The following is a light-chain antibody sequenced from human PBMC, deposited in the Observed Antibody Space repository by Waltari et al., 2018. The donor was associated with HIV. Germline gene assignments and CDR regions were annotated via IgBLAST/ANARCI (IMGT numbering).Light chain of an antibody. Sequence: QSALTQPASVSGSPGQSVTISCIGTSLDIGYYDYVSWYQRQPGGAPQILLYEGNRRPSGGFPRFAGSKSGNTSFLTISGLQPDDEADYFCGAYSNDTTFLFGSGTYLTVL. V-gene: IGLV2-14*03. CDR1: SLDIGYYDY. CDR2: EGN. J-gene: IGLJ1*01. CDR3: GAYSNDTTFL.